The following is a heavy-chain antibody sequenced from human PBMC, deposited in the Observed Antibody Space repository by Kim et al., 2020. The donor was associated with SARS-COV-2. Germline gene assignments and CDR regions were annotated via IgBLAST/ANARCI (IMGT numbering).Heavy chain of an antibody. D-gene: IGHD3-16*01. CDR3: AKDPKSLGLAGQNY. Sequence: GGSLRLSCAASGFTFSSYAMSWVRQAPGKGLEWVSAISGSGGSTYYADSVKGRFTISRDNSKNTLYLQMNSLRAEDTAVYYCAKDPKSLGLAGQNYWGQGTLVTVSS. J-gene: IGHJ4*02. CDR2: ISGSGGST. CDR1: GFTFSSYA. V-gene: IGHV3-23*01.